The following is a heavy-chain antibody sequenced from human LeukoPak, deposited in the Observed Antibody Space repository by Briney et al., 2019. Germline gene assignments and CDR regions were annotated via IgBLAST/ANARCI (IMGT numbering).Heavy chain of an antibody. CDR1: GGSFSGYY. V-gene: IGHV4-34*01. Sequence: SETLSLTCAVYGGSFSGYYWSWIRQPPGKGLEWIGEINHSGSTNYNPSLKSRVTISVDTSKNQFSLKLSSVTAADTAVYYCARGSLLWFGESLRFDPWGQGTLVTVSS. D-gene: IGHD3-10*01. CDR3: ARGSLLWFGESLRFDP. J-gene: IGHJ5*02. CDR2: INHSGST.